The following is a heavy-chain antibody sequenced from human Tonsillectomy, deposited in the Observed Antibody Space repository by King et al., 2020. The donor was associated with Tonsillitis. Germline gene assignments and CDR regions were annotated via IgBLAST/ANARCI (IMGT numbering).Heavy chain of an antibody. CDR3: AKDIGIAVAGYFDY. Sequence: VQLVESGGGLVQPGRSLRLSCAASGFTFDDYAMHWVRQAPGKGLEWVSGISWNSGSIGYADSVKGRFTISRDNAKNSLYLQMNSLRAEDTALYYCAKDIGIAVAGYFDYWGQGTLVTVSS. J-gene: IGHJ4*02. CDR2: ISWNSGSI. V-gene: IGHV3-9*01. D-gene: IGHD6-19*01. CDR1: GFTFDDYA.